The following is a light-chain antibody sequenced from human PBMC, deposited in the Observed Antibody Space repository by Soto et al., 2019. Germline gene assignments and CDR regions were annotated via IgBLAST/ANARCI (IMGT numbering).Light chain of an antibody. Sequence: DIQMTQSPSSLAASVGDRVTITCRASQDISNHLAWFHQKPGKAPKSLIYSASTLQSGVPSKFSGGGYGTEFTLTISSLQPADFATYYCLQYIAFPPTFGQGTRLEI. CDR3: LQYIAFPPT. CDR1: QDISNH. CDR2: SAS. J-gene: IGKJ5*01. V-gene: IGKV1-16*02.